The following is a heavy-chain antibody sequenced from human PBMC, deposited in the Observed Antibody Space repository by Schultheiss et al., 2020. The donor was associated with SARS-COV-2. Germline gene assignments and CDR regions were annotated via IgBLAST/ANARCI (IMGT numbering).Heavy chain of an antibody. D-gene: IGHD6-13*01. CDR1: GGSISSYY. CDR3: ARDRGTSSWFLTPLTTTQKYGMDV. V-gene: IGHV4-59*12. J-gene: IGHJ6*02. Sequence: SETLSLTCSVSGGSISSYYWSWIRQPPGKGLEWIGYVFYRGGTSYNPSLKSRVTISLDTSKNKFSLKLSSVTAADTAVYYCARDRGTSSWFLTPLTTTQKYGMDVWGQGTTVTVSS. CDR2: VFYRGGT.